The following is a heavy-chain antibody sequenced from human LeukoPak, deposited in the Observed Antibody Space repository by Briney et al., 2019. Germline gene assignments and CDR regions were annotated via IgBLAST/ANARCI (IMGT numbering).Heavy chain of an antibody. Sequence: SETLSLTCTVSGASISSGGYYWSWIRQHPGKGLEWIGYIYYSGSTYYNPSLKSRVTISVDTSKNQFSLKLSSVTAADTAVYYCARAQYYDSWSGYYIDYWGQGTLVTVSS. CDR3: ARAQYYDSWSGYYIDY. D-gene: IGHD3-3*01. V-gene: IGHV4-31*03. CDR2: IYYSGST. CDR1: GASISSGGYY. J-gene: IGHJ4*02.